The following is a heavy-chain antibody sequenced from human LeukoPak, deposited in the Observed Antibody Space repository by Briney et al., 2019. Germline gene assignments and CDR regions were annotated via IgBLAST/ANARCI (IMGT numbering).Heavy chain of an antibody. D-gene: IGHD3-9*01. CDR3: ARLGGTYYDILTGQGAFGY. J-gene: IGHJ4*02. V-gene: IGHV4-59*08. Sequence: SETLSLTCTVSGGSISSYYWSWIRQPPGKGLEWIGHIYYSGSTHYNPSLKSRVTISVDTSKNQFSLKLSSVTAADTAVYYCARLGGTYYDILTGQGAFGYWGQGTLVTVSS. CDR1: GGSISSYY. CDR2: IYYSGST.